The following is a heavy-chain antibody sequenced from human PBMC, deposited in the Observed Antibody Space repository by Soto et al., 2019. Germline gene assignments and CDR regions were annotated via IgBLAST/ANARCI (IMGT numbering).Heavy chain of an antibody. CDR1: GFTFSSYA. Sequence: PGGSLRLSCAASGFTFSSYAMSWVRQAPGKGLEWVSAISGSGGSTYYADSVKGRFTISRDNSKNTLYLQMNSLRAEDTAVYYCAKFRQLVAYYYYGMDVWGQGTTVPVS. J-gene: IGHJ6*02. CDR2: ISGSGGST. D-gene: IGHD6-6*01. CDR3: AKFRQLVAYYYYGMDV. V-gene: IGHV3-23*01.